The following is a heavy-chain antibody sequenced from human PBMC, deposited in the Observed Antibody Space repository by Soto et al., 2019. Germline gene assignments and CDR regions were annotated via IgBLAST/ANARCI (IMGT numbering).Heavy chain of an antibody. J-gene: IGHJ3*01. CDR3: ARGGFNHVFDL. Sequence: EEQLLESGGGLVQPGGSLRISCAASGFAFSSYWIHWVRQDPGKGLVWVSRVNNDGSDTIYADSVNGRFTISRDNADNMVYLQMSSLRAEDTAVYFCARGGFNHVFDLWGQGTMVTVSS. CDR2: VNNDGSDT. V-gene: IGHV3-74*01. CDR1: GFAFSSYW. D-gene: IGHD5-12*01.